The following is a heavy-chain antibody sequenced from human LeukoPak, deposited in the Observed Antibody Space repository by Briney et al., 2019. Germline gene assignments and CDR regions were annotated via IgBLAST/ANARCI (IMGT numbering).Heavy chain of an antibody. D-gene: IGHD2-8*01. CDR3: ARELINFDY. J-gene: IGHJ4*02. CDR1: GFTFSSYW. V-gene: IGHV3-48*04. Sequence: GGSLRLSCAASGFTFSSYWMGWVRQAPGKGLEWVSYISSSGSTIYYADSVKGRFTISRDNAKNSLYLQMNSLRAEDTAVYYCARELINFDYWGQGTLVTVSS. CDR2: ISSSGSTI.